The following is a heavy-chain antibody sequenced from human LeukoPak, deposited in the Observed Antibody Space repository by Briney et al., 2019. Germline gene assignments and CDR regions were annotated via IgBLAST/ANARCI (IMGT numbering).Heavy chain of an antibody. CDR3: ARRVAATTDYHYYYYMDV. D-gene: IGHD6-19*01. Sequence: GESLKISCKGSGYSFSSYWIGWVRQMPGKGLEWMGIIYPGDSDTRYSPSFQGQVTISADKSISTAYLQWSSLKASGTAMYYCARRVAATTDYHYYYYMDVWGKGTTVTVSS. V-gene: IGHV5-51*01. J-gene: IGHJ6*03. CDR1: GYSFSSYW. CDR2: IYPGDSDT.